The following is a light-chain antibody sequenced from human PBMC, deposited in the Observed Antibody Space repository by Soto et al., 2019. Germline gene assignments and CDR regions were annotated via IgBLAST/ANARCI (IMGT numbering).Light chain of an antibody. CDR1: QGISNY. J-gene: IGKJ2*01. CDR2: AAS. V-gene: IGKV1-27*01. Sequence: DIPMTQSPLSLSASVGDRVTITCRASQGISNYLAWYQQKPGKVPKLLIYAASTLQSGVPSRFSGSGSGTDFTLTISSLQPEDVASYYCQKYNSAPYTFGQGTKLEIK. CDR3: QKYNSAPYT.